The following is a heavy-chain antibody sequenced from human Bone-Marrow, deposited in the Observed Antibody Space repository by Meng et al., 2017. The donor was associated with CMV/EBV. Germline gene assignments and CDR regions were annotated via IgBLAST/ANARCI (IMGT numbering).Heavy chain of an antibody. CDR2: ISAGGAST. CDR3: ASVAAARDY. J-gene: IGHJ4*02. Sequence: GSLKISCAASGFTFNSNAMSWVRQAPGKGLEGVSVISAGGASTHYGDSVKGRFTISRDNSKNTLYLKMNSLRAEVTGVYYCASVAAARDYWGQGTLVTVSS. CDR1: GFTFNSNA. V-gene: IGHV3-23*01. D-gene: IGHD6-13*01.